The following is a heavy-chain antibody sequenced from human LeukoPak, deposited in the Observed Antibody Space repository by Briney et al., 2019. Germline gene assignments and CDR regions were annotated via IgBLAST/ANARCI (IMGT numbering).Heavy chain of an antibody. Sequence: GGSLRLSCAASGFTFYDYAMHWVCHSPGEGLQWVSFISWDSRSAYYADSVKGRFTISRDNNKKSVFLQMNSLSAEDTAFYYCARDSQDCSASTCYFDYWGQGTLATVSA. D-gene: IGHD2-15*01. J-gene: IGHJ4*02. CDR3: ARDSQDCSASTCYFDY. CDR1: GFTFYDYA. V-gene: IGHV3-43D*03. CDR2: ISWDSRSA.